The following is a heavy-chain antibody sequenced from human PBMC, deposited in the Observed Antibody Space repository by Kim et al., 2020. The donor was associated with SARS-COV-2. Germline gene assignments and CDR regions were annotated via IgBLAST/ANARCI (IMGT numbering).Heavy chain of an antibody. CDR1: GFTFSDYY. J-gene: IGHJ4*02. Sequence: GGSLRLSCAASGFTFSDYYMSWIRQAPGKGLEWVSYISSSSSYTNYADSVKGRFTISRDNAKNSLYLQMNSLRAEDTAVYYFARDGYCSGGSCYSKYWGQGTLVTVSS. CDR2: ISSSSSYT. V-gene: IGHV3-11*05. CDR3: ARDGYCSGGSCYSKY. D-gene: IGHD2-15*01.